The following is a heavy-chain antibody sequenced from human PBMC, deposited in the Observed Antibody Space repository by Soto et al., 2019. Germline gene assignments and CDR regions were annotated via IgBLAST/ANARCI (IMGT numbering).Heavy chain of an antibody. CDR2: IRSKAYGGTT. CDR1: GFTFGDYA. D-gene: IGHD2-15*01. Sequence: GGSLRLSCTASGFTFGDYAMSWFRQAPGKGLEWVGFIRSKAYGGTTEYAASVKGRFTISKDDFKSIAYLQMNSLKTEDTAVYYCTRAQILGYCSGGSCYSSSFDYWGQGTLVTVSS. J-gene: IGHJ4*02. CDR3: TRAQILGYCSGGSCYSSSFDY. V-gene: IGHV3-49*03.